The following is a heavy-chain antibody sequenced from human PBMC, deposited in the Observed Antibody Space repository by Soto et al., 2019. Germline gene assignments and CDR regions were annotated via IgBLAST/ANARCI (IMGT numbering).Heavy chain of an antibody. J-gene: IGHJ6*03. CDR1: GGSISSYY. CDR3: ARGPPVGQYYYYYMDV. CDR2: IYYSGST. Sequence: SETLSLTCTVSGGSISSYYWSWIRQPPGKGLEWIGYIYYSGSTNYNPSLKSRVTISVDTSKNQFSLKLSSVTAADTAVYYCARGPPVGQYYYYYMDVWGKGTTVTVSS. V-gene: IGHV4-59*01. D-gene: IGHD1-26*01.